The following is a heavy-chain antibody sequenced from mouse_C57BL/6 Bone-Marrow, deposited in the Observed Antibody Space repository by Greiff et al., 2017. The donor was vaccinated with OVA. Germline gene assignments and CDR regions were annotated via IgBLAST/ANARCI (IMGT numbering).Heavy chain of an antibody. CDR2: IRSKSNNYAT. D-gene: IGHD2-1*01. V-gene: IGHV10-1*01. CDR1: GFSFNTYA. Sequence: EVKLVESGGGLVQPKGSLKLSCAASGFSFNTYAMNWVRQAPGKGLEWVARIRSKSNNYATYYADSVKDRFTISRDDSESMLYLQMNNLKTEDTAMYYCVRQGRNDPDYWGQGTTLTVSS. CDR3: VRQGRNDPDY. J-gene: IGHJ2*01.